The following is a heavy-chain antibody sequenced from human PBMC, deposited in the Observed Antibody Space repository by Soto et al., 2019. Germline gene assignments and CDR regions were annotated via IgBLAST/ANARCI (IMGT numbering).Heavy chain of an antibody. CDR2: IRSRANSYAT. J-gene: IGHJ4*02. V-gene: IGHV3-73*01. D-gene: IGHD6-25*01. Sequence: LRLSCAASGFTFSGSAMHWVRQASGKGLEWVGRIRSRANSYATAYAASVKGRFTISRDDSKNTAYLQMNSLKTEDTAVYYCTRHSGADRDPQKTDYWGQGTLVTVSS. CDR1: GFTFSGSA. CDR3: TRHSGADRDPQKTDY.